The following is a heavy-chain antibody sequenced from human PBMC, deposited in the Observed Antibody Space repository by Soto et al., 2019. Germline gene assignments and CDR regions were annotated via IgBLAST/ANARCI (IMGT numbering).Heavy chain of an antibody. CDR1: GGSISSSYYF. V-gene: IGHV4-39*01. J-gene: IGHJ4*02. D-gene: IGHD6-19*01. CDR3: VRPTPYSSGWYVSY. Sequence: SETLSLTCTVSGGSISSSYYFWVWIRQPPGKGLEWIGNIYYSGSTAYNPSLKSRVTISADTSKNQFSLNLISVTAADTAVYYCVRPTPYSSGWYVSYWGQGTLVTVSS. CDR2: IYYSGST.